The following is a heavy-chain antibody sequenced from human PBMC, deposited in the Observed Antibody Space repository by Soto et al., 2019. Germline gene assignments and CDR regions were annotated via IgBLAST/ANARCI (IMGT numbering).Heavy chain of an antibody. CDR2: INPNSGGT. J-gene: IGHJ4*02. D-gene: IGHD2-15*01. CDR3: ARPNVVVVAATRRQDFGH. Sequence: ASVKVSCKASGYTFTGYYMHWVRQAPGHGLEGMGWINPNSGGTNYAQKFQGRVTMTRDTSISTAYMELSRLRSDDTAAYYCARPNVVVVAATRRQDFGHWGRGSLVTTSS. CDR1: GYTFTGYY. V-gene: IGHV1-2*02.